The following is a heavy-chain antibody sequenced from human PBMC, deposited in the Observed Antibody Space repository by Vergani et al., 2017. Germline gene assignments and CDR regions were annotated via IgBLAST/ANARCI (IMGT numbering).Heavy chain of an antibody. CDR2: IHPSDGRT. CDR1: GYTFATDY. V-gene: IGHV1-46*03. D-gene: IGHD6-13*01. CDR3: PRENSFTKCWYPL. J-gene: IGHJ4*02. Sequence: SGAEVKKPGASVKVSCKASGYTFATDYIHWVRQAPGQGLEWMGVIHPSDGRTYYPQKFQGRLTMTRDTSTSTAYMELNSLRPEDTAVYYCPRENSFTKCWYPLWGQGTLVTVSS.